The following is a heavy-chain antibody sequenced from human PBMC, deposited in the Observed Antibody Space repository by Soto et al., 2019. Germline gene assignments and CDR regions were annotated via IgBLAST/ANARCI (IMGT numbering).Heavy chain of an antibody. CDR3: ARSKVGRPLDV. V-gene: IGHV1-46*01. J-gene: IGHJ6*02. CDR1: RYTFTNFY. CDR2: INPSGGST. Sequence: ASVKVSCKASRYTFTNFYIHWLRQAPGQGLEWMGIINPSGGSTTYPQKFQGRVTMTRDTSTSTVHMQLITLRYEDTAVYYCARSKVGRPLDVWGPGTTVPVSS. D-gene: IGHD1-26*01.